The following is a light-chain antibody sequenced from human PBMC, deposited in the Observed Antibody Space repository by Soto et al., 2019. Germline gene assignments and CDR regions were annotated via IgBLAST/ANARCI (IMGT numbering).Light chain of an antibody. J-gene: IGLJ1*01. CDR1: SSGIRDYNY. Sequence: QSALTQPASVSGCPGQSITISCTGTSSGIRDYNYVSWYQQLPGNAPKLIMYEVSNRPSGISNRFSGSKSGNTASLTISGLQAEDEADYYCSSKSPDFFGTGTKVTVL. CDR3: SSKSPDF. V-gene: IGLV2-14*01. CDR2: EVS.